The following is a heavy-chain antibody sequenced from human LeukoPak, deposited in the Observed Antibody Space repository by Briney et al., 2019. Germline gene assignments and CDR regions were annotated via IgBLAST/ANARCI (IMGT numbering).Heavy chain of an antibody. D-gene: IGHD2-2*01. CDR1: GDSISTTSYF. J-gene: IGHJ5*02. CDR3: ARVYSSTHNWFDT. Sequence: SETLSLTCTVSGDSISTTSYFWAWIRQPPGGGLEWIASIYYSGTTYYKSSLKSRVTISIERTKNQFYLNLRSLTAADTALYFCARVYSSTHNWFDTWGQGTQVTVSS. CDR2: IYYSGTT. V-gene: IGHV4-39*07.